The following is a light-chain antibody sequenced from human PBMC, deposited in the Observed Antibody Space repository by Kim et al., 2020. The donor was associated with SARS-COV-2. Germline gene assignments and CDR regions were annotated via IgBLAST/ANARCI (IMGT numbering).Light chain of an antibody. CDR2: HDS. J-gene: IGLJ1*01. V-gene: IGLV3-1*01. CDR1: KLGEKY. Sequence: SYELTQPPSVSVSPGQTASITCSGDKLGEKYASWYQHKPGQSPVLVIYHDSERPSGIPERFSGSNSGSTATLTIRGTQAMDEADYYCQAWDSTTGVFGTGTKVTVL. CDR3: QAWDSTTGV.